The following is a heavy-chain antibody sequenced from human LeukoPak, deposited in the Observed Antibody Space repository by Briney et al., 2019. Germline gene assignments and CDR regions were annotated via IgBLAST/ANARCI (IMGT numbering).Heavy chain of an antibody. V-gene: IGHV3-21*01. Sequence: PGGSLRLSCAASEFTFSNYKMNWVRQAPGKGLEWVSSISSSSIYIYYADSVKGRFTISRDNDKNSLYLQMNSLRAEDTAVYYCARGSSGRRVQTFDYWGQGTLVTVSS. D-gene: IGHD1-1*01. CDR3: ARGSSGRRVQTFDY. CDR2: ISSSSIYI. CDR1: EFTFSNYK. J-gene: IGHJ4*02.